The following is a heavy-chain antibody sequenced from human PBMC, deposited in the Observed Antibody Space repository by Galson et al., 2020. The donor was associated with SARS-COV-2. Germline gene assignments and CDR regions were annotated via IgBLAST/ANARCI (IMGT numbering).Heavy chain of an antibody. CDR2: IYYSGST. Sequence: SETLSLTCTVSGGSISSYYWSWIRQPPGTGLEWIGYIYYSGSTNYNPSLKSRVTISVDTSKNQFSLKLSSVTAADTAVYYCARGDVEMTNWYFDLWGRGTLVTVSS. CDR1: GGSISSYY. CDR3: ARGDVEMTNWYFDL. V-gene: IGHV4-59*01. J-gene: IGHJ2*01.